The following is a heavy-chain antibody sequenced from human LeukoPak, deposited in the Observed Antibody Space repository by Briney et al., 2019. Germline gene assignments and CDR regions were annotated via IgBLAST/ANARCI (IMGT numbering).Heavy chain of an antibody. J-gene: IGHJ5*02. CDR2: IYSSGTT. Sequence: SETLSLTYTVSGGSISGYYWSWIRQPAGKGLEWIGHIYSSGTTNYNPSLKSGVTMSMDTSKNQFSLRLTSVTAADTAVYYCAREGSSAYAWFDPWGQGTLVTVSS. D-gene: IGHD3-22*01. CDR1: GGSISGYY. V-gene: IGHV4-4*07. CDR3: AREGSSAYAWFDP.